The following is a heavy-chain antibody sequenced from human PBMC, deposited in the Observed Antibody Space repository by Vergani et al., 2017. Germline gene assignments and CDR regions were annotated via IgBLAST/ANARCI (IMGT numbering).Heavy chain of an antibody. CDR1: GFTFSSYS. J-gene: IGHJ4*02. D-gene: IGHD6-25*01. CDR3: ARDRLRRGFDY. CDR2: ISSSSSYT. Sequence: EVQLVESGGGLVKPGGSLRLSCAASGFTFSSYSMSWVRQAPGKGLEWVSSISSSSSYTYYADSVKGRFTISRDNAKNSLYLQMNSLRAEDTAVYYCARDRLRRGFDYWGQGTLVTVSS. V-gene: IGHV3-21*01.